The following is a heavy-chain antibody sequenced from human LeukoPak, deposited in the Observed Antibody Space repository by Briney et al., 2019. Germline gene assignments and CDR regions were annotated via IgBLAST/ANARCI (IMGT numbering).Heavy chain of an antibody. CDR1: GYTLTELS. CDR2: FDPEDGER. CDR3: ATRDPPGAAGVTETNY. J-gene: IGHJ4*02. V-gene: IGHV1-24*01. D-gene: IGHD6-13*01. Sequence: ASVKVSCKVSGYTLTELSMHWVRQAPGKGLEWMGGFDPEDGERIYAQKFKGRVTMTEDTSTDTAYMELSSLRSEDTAVYYCATRDPPGAAGVTETNYWGQGTLVTVSS.